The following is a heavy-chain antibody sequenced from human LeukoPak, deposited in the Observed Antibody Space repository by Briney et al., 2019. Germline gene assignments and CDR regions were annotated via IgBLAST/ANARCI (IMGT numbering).Heavy chain of an antibody. V-gene: IGHV1-8*01. CDR2: MNPNSGNT. Sequence: ASVKVSCKASGYTFTSYDINWVRQATGQGLEWMGWMNPNSGNTGYAQKFQGRVTMTRNISISTAYMELSSLRSEDTAVYYCARGRGRGATVDYWGQGTLVTVSS. D-gene: IGHD1-26*01. CDR1: GYTFTSYD. CDR3: ARGRGRGATVDY. J-gene: IGHJ4*02.